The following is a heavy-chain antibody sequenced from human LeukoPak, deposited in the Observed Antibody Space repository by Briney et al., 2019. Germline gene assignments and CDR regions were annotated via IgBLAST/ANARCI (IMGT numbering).Heavy chain of an antibody. CDR3: ASTKLGYSSSSGMVTDAFDI. Sequence: PSQTLSLTCTVSGGSISSGGYYWSWIRQHTGKGLEWIGYIYYSGSTYYNPSLKSRVTISVDTSKNQFSLKLSSVTAADTAVYYCASTKLGYSSSSGMVTDAFDIWGQGTMVTVSS. J-gene: IGHJ3*02. CDR1: GGSISSGGYY. D-gene: IGHD6-6*01. CDR2: IYYSGST. V-gene: IGHV4-31*03.